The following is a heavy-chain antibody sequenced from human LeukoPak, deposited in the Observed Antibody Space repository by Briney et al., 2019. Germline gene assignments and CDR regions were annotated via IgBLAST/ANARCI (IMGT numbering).Heavy chain of an antibody. V-gene: IGHV3-74*01. CDR1: GFTFSTSW. J-gene: IGHJ4*02. Sequence: GGSLRLSCATSGFTFSTSWMHWVRQAPGKGLVWVLRISSDGSTTTYADSVKGRFTISRDNAKNTLYLQMNSLRVEDTAVYYCVRVRSSSWYDYWGQGALVTVSS. D-gene: IGHD6-13*01. CDR2: ISSDGSTT. CDR3: VRVRSSSWYDY.